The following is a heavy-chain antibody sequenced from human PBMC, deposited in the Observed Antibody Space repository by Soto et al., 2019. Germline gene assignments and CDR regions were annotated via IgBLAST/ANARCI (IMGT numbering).Heavy chain of an antibody. D-gene: IGHD6-13*01. V-gene: IGHV4-59*12. J-gene: IGHJ4*02. CDR1: GGSISGYY. Sequence: XTLCLRNTVAGGSISGYYGGWIRQPPGKGLEWIGYIYYTGSTNYNPSLKSRVTISVDRSKNQFFLKLSSVTAADTAAYYCARDVAAADYWGQGTLVTVSS. CDR3: ARDVAAADY. CDR2: IYYTGST.